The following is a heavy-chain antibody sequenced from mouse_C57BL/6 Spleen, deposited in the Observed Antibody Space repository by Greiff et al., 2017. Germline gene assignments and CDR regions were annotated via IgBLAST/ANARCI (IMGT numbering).Heavy chain of an antibody. Sequence: VQLQQPGAELVKPGASVKLSCKASGYTFTSYWMQWVKQRPGQGLEWIGEIDPSDSYTNYNQKFKGKATLTVDTSSSTAYMQLSSLTSEDSAVYCCARCDGYAMGGWGQGTSVTVAS. D-gene: IGHD2-3*01. CDR2: IDPSDSYT. V-gene: IGHV1-50*01. J-gene: IGHJ4*01. CDR3: ARCDGYAMGG. CDR1: GYTFTSYW.